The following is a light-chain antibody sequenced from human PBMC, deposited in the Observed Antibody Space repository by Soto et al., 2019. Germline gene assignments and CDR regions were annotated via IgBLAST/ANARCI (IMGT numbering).Light chain of an antibody. CDR3: CSYAGSYTYV. J-gene: IGLJ1*01. CDR2: DVN. V-gene: IGLV2-11*01. Sequence: QSVLPQPRSVSGSPGQSVTISCSDVGGYNYVSWYQQHPGKAPKLIIYDVNKRPSGVPDRFSGSQSGNTASLTISGLHAEDEADYHCCSYAGSYTYVFGTGTKVTVL. CDR1: DVGGYNY.